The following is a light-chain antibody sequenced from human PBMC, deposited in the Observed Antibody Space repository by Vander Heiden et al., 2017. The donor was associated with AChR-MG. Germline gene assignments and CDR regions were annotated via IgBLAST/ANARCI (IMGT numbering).Light chain of an antibody. J-gene: IGKJ3*01. CDR3: QQSYINPFN. CDR2: AAS. Sequence: DIQMTQSPSSLSASVGDRVTITCRASQSISSYLNWYQQKPGKAPKLLIYAASSLQSGVPSRFSGSGSGTDFTLTISSLQPEDFATYYCQQSYINPFNVGPGTKVDIK. V-gene: IGKV1-39*01. CDR1: QSISSY.